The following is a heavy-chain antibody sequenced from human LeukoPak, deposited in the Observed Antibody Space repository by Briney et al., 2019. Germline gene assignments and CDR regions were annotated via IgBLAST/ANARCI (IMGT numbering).Heavy chain of an antibody. CDR2: ISAYNGNT. J-gene: IGHJ4*02. CDR3: AASVLEQTFDY. V-gene: IGHV1-18*01. Sequence: GASVKVSCKASGYTFTNFGISWVRQAPGQGLEWMGWISAYNGNTNYAQKVQGRVTMTTDTSTSTAYMELRSLRTDDTAVYYCAASVLEQTFDYWGQGTLVTVSS. CDR1: GYTFTNFG. D-gene: IGHD4/OR15-4a*01.